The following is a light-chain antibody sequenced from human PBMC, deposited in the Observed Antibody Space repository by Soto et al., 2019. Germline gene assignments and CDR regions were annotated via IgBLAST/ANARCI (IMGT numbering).Light chain of an antibody. CDR2: AAS. Sequence: DIQMTQSPSSLSASVGDRVTITCRASQSISSYLNWYQQKPGKAPKLLIYAASSLQSGVPSRFSGSGSGTDFTLTISSLQPEDFAIYYCQQSYKIPHTFGQGTKVDIK. CDR1: QSISSY. V-gene: IGKV1-39*01. CDR3: QQSYKIPHT. J-gene: IGKJ2*01.